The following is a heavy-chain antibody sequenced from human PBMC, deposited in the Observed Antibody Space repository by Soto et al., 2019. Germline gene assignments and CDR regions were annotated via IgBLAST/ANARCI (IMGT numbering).Heavy chain of an antibody. D-gene: IGHD4-17*01. CDR3: ARTTVTTCIDY. CDR2: INHSGST. CDR1: GGSFSGYY. V-gene: IGHV4-34*01. J-gene: IGHJ4*02. Sequence: TSETLSLTCAVYGGSFSGYYWSWIRQPPGKGLEWIGEINHSGSTNYNPSLKRRVTISVDTSKHQFSLKLSSVTAADTAVYYCARTTVTTCIDYWGQGTLVTVSS.